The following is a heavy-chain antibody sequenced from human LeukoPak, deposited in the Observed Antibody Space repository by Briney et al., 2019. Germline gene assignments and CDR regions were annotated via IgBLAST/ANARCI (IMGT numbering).Heavy chain of an antibody. CDR1: GFIIDDYA. J-gene: IGHJ1*01. D-gene: IGHD3-10*01. CDR2: ISGDGSST. Sequence: GGSLRLSCAASGFIIDDYAMHWVRQAPGKGLETPGAGLEWVSVISGDGSSTYYADSVKGRFTISRDNSKKSLYLQMNSPRSEDSALYYCAKDRTYYGAGWIFQNWGQGVLVTVSS. V-gene: IGHV3-43*02. CDR3: AKDRTYYGAGWIFQN.